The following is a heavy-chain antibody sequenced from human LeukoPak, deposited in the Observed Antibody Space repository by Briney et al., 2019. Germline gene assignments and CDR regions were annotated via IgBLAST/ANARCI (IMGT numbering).Heavy chain of an antibody. CDR1: GGSISSYH. Sequence: SETLSLTCTVSGGSISSYHWSWIRQPPGKGLEWIGYIYYSGSTNYNPSLKSRVTISVDTSKNQVSLKLTSVTAADTGLYYCASTRWPRDANFDYWGQGTLVTVSS. CDR2: IYYSGST. V-gene: IGHV4-59*08. J-gene: IGHJ4*02. CDR3: ASTRWPRDANFDY. D-gene: IGHD2-15*01.